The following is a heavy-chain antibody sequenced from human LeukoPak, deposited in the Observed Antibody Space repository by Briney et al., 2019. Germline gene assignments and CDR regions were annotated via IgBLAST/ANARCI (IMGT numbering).Heavy chain of an antibody. CDR1: GLTFSNYW. V-gene: IGHV3-23*01. J-gene: IGHJ5*02. CDR2: ISGDLGNL. CDR3: VKDALPRGANWFDP. D-gene: IGHD3-10*01. Sequence: GGSLRLSCAASGLTFSNYWMHWVRQAPGKGLEWVSAISGDLGNLYYADSVKGRFTISRDNSKNTLYLQMGSLRAEDTAVYYCVKDALPRGANWFDPWGQGTLVIVSS.